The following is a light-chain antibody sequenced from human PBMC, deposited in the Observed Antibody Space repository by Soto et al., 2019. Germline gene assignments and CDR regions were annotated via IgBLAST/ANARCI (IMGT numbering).Light chain of an antibody. CDR1: QSFSSNY. V-gene: IGKV3-20*01. J-gene: IGKJ4*01. Sequence: EIVLTQSPGTLSLSPGERATLSCRASQSFSSNYLAWYQQKPGQAPRLLIYGASIRAPGIPDRFSGSGSGTDFTLTIRRLEPEDFAVYYCQQYGSSLLTFGGGTKVEIK. CDR2: GAS. CDR3: QQYGSSLLT.